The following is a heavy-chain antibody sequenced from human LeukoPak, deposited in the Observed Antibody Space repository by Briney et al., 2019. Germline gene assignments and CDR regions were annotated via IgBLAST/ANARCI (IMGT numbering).Heavy chain of an antibody. V-gene: IGHV4-4*07. Sequence: TSETLSLTCTVSGGSISSYYWSWIRQPAGEGLEWIGRIYTSGSTNYNPSLESRVTISVDKSKNQFSLKLSSVTAADTAVYYCARDAGTGTTGNYYYYMDVWGKGTTVTVSS. CDR2: IYTSGST. D-gene: IGHD1-7*01. CDR1: GGSISSYY. CDR3: ARDAGTGTTGNYYYYMDV. J-gene: IGHJ6*03.